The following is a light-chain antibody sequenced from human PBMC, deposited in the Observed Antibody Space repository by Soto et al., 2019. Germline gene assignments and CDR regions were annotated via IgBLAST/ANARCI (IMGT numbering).Light chain of an antibody. V-gene: IGLV1-44*01. CDR1: SSNIGSNT. Sequence: QAVVTQPPSASGTPGQRVTISCSGSSSNIGSNTVNWYQQLPGTAPKLLIYSNSQRSSGVPDRFSGSKSGTSASLAISGLQSEDEADYYCAAWDDSLNGHVVFGGGTKLTVL. CDR2: SNS. CDR3: AAWDDSLNGHVV. J-gene: IGLJ2*01.